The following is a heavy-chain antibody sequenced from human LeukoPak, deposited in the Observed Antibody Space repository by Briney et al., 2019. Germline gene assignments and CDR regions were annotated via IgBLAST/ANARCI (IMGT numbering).Heavy chain of an antibody. J-gene: IGHJ4*02. CDR2: IYPGDSDT. Sequence: GESLKISCKGSGYSFTSYWIGWVRQMPGKGLEWMGIIYPGDSDTRYSPSFQGQVTISADKSISTAYLQWSSLKASDTAMYYCARSYYEILTGYYKGLDFDYWGQGTLVTVSS. D-gene: IGHD3-9*01. V-gene: IGHV5-51*01. CDR1: GYSFTSYW. CDR3: ARSYYEILTGYYKGLDFDY.